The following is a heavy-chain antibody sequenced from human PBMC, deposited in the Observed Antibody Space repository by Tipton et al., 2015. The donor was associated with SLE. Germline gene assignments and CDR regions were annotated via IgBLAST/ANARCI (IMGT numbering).Heavy chain of an antibody. CDR3: AKDQVSRRGRFDF. Sequence: SLRLSCSASGFIFSIFSMNWVRQAPGKGLEWVSSITANGAATYYADSVKGRFALSRDNSKNTLYLQMTSLRAEDTALYYCAKDQVSRRGRFDFWGQGTLVTVSS. CDR1: GFIFSIFS. V-gene: IGHV3-23*01. D-gene: IGHD5/OR15-5a*01. CDR2: ITANGAAT. J-gene: IGHJ4*02.